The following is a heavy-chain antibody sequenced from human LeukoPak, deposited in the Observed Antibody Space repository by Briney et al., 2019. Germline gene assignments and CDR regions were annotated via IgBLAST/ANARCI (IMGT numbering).Heavy chain of an antibody. V-gene: IGHV4-59*08. CDR1: GGSISGYY. CDR3: ARRGIPVAGLDY. Sequence: SETLSLTCTVPGGSISGYYWSWIRQPPGKGLEWIGYIYHSGNTNYNPSLRSRVTISVDTSRNQFSLNLSSVTAADTAVYYCARRGIPVAGLDYWGQGSLVAVSS. D-gene: IGHD6-19*01. J-gene: IGHJ4*02. CDR2: IYHSGNT.